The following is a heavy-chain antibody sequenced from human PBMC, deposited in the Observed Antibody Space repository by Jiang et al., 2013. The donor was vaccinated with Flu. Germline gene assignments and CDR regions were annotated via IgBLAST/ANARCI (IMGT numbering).Heavy chain of an antibody. CDR1: GGSISSGSYY. CDR3: ATSNPQTGPSAFDI. J-gene: IGHJ3*02. Sequence: GPGLVKPSQTLSLTCTVSGGSISSGSYYWSWIRQPAGKGLEWIGRIYTSGSTNYNPSLKSRVTISVDTSKNQFSLKLSSVTAADTAVYYCATSNPQTGPSAFDIWGQGTMVTVSS. D-gene: IGHD1-14*01. V-gene: IGHV4-61*02. CDR2: IYTSGST.